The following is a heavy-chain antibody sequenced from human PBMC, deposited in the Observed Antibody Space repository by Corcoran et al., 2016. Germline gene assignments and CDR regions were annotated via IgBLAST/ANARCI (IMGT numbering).Heavy chain of an antibody. CDR1: GYTFTGYY. CDR3: ARGPLGDCSSTTCSSNWFDP. Sequence: QVQMVQSGAEVKKPGASVKVSCKASGYTFTGYYMHWVRQAPGQGLEWMGWINPNSGGTNYAQKFQGRVTMTRDTSISTAYMELNRLRYDDTAVYYVARGPLGDCSSTTCSSNWFDPWGEGTLVTVSS. J-gene: IGHJ5*02. D-gene: IGHD2-2*01. V-gene: IGHV1-2*02. CDR2: INPNSGGT.